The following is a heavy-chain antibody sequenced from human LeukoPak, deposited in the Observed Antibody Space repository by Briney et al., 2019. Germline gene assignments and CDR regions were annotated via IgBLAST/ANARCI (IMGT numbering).Heavy chain of an antibody. CDR2: INHSGST. V-gene: IGHV4-34*01. CDR1: GGSFSGYY. D-gene: IGHD2-15*01. J-gene: IGHJ6*02. Sequence: SETLSLTCAVYGGSFSGYYWSWIRQPPGKGLEWIGEINHSGSTNYNPSLKSRVTISVDTSKSQFSLILSSVTAADTAVYYCAREDSLYAMDVWGQGTTVTVSS. CDR3: AREDSLYAMDV.